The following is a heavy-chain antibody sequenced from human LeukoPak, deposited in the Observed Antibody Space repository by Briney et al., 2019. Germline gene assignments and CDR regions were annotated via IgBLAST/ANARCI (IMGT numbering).Heavy chain of an antibody. CDR1: GFTFSSYG. V-gene: IGHV3-30*18. Sequence: GGSLRLSCAASGFTFSSYGMHWVRQAPGKGLEWVAVISYDGSNKYYADSVKGRFTISRDNSKNTLYLQMNSLRAEDTAVYYCAKDSTYVLRFLEWFPVAGYMDVWGKGTTVTVSS. CDR2: ISYDGSNK. D-gene: IGHD3-3*01. CDR3: AKDSTYVLRFLEWFPVAGYMDV. J-gene: IGHJ6*03.